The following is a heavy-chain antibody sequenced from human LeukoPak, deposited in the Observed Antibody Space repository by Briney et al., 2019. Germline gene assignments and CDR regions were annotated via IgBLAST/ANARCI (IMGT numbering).Heavy chain of an antibody. CDR1: GYTFTSYA. Sequence: ASVKVSCKASGYTFTSYAISWVRQAPGQGLEWMGGIIPIFGTANYAQKFQGRVTITADESTSTAYMELSSLRSEDTAVYYCASGSYYYDSSGYYYTGPFDYWGQGTLVTVSS. J-gene: IGHJ4*02. V-gene: IGHV1-69*13. CDR2: IIPIFGTA. D-gene: IGHD3-22*01. CDR3: ASGSYYYDSSGYYYTGPFDY.